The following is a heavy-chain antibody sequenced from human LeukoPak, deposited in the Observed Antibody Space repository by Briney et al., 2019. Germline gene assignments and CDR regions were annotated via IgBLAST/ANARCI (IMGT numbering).Heavy chain of an antibody. CDR1: GGSISSYY. CDR3: ARDGLTTVTTWNAFDI. V-gene: IGHV4-59*12. D-gene: IGHD4-17*01. CDR2: IYYSGST. J-gene: IGHJ3*02. Sequence: SETLSLTCTVSGGSISSYYWSWIRQPPGKGLEWIGYIYYSGSTNYNPSLKSRVTISVDTSKNQFSLKLSSVTAADTAVYYCARDGLTTVTTWNAFDIWGQGTMVTVSS.